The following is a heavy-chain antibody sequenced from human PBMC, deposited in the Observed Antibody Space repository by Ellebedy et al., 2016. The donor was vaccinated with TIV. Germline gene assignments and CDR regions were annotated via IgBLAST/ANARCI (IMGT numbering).Heavy chain of an antibody. V-gene: IGHV3-15*01. Sequence: PGGSLRLSCSSSGFSFNNGWMNWVRQTHGKGLEWVGRIKSETEGGTTDYAAPVKGRFTISRDDLQNILYLEMNNLTIADTGVYYCSTYKVGNDSWGQGTLVTVSS. D-gene: IGHD1-1*01. CDR3: STYKVGNDS. CDR2: IKSETEGGTT. J-gene: IGHJ1*01. CDR1: GFSFNNGW.